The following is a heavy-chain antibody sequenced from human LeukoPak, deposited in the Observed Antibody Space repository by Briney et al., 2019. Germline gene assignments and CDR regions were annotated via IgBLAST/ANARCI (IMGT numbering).Heavy chain of an antibody. V-gene: IGHV1-24*01. Sequence: ASVKVSCKVSGYTLTELSMHWVRQAPGKGLEWMGGFDPEDGETIYAQKFQGRVTMTEDTSTDTAYMELSSLRSEDTAVYYCATGEYYYDSSGYQDWGQGTLVTVPS. J-gene: IGHJ4*02. CDR2: FDPEDGET. CDR1: GYTLTELS. CDR3: ATGEYYYDSSGYQD. D-gene: IGHD3-22*01.